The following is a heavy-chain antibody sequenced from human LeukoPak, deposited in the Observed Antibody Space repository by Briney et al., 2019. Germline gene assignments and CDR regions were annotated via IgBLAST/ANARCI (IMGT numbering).Heavy chain of an antibody. V-gene: IGHV3-7*05. CDR2: IKTGGSEK. CDR3: AKDIFDD. J-gene: IGHJ4*02. Sequence: GGSLRLSCAASGLSLSSYWMSWVRQAPGKGLEWVANIKTGGSEKHYVDSVKGRFTISKDNAKNSLYLQMNSLRDEDTAMYYCAKDIFDDWGQGTLVTVSS. CDR1: GLSLSSYW.